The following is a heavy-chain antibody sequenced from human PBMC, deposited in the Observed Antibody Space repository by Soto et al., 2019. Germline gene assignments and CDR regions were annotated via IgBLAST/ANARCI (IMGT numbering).Heavy chain of an antibody. CDR2: IDPSDSYT. CDR3: ARHSPLSYYYDSSGYSDDAFDI. V-gene: IGHV5-10-1*01. Sequence: GESRKISCKGPVYSFTSYWISWVRQMPGKGLEWMGRIDPSDSYTNYSPSFQDHVTISADKSISTAYLQWSSLKASDTAMYYCARHSPLSYYYDSSGYSDDAFDIWGQGTMVTVS. D-gene: IGHD3-22*01. CDR1: VYSFTSYW. J-gene: IGHJ3*02.